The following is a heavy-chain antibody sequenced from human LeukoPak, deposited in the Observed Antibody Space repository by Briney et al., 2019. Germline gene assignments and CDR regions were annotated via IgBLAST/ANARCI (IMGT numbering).Heavy chain of an antibody. Sequence: GGSLRPSCAASGFTFSSYSMNWVRQAPGKGLEWVSSISSSSSYIYYADSVKGRFTISRDNAKNSLYLQMNSLRAEDTAVYYCARGNRYCSSTSCYADWFDPWGQGTLVTVSS. CDR3: ARGNRYCSSTSCYADWFDP. V-gene: IGHV3-21*01. CDR2: ISSSSSYI. D-gene: IGHD2-2*01. J-gene: IGHJ5*02. CDR1: GFTFSSYS.